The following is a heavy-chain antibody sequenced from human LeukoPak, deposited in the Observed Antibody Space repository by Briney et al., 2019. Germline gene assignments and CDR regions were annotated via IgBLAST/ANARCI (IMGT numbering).Heavy chain of an antibody. CDR3: ARSGIAAAGTEGGFDP. D-gene: IGHD6-13*01. V-gene: IGHV4-59*01. J-gene: IGHJ5*02. CDR1: GGSITSYY. CDR2: IYYSGST. Sequence: SETLSLTCSVSGGSITSYYWSWIRQPPAKGLEWIGYIYYSGSTNYNPSLKSRVTISVDTSKNQFSLKLSSVTAADTAVYYCARSGIAAAGTEGGFDPWGQGTLVTVSS.